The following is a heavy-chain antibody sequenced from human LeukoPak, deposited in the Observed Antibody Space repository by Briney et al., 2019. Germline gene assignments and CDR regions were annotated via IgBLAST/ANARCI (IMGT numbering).Heavy chain of an antibody. J-gene: IGHJ2*01. CDR1: GFTFSNYA. D-gene: IGHD2-2*01. CDR3: VVVLVPSAFWHFDV. Sequence: AGGSLRLSCAASGFTFSNYAMTWVRQAPGKGLEWVSGISGGGDTTYYADSVEGRFTISRDNSRNTLYLQIDSLRAEDTAVYYCVVVLVPSAFWHFDVWGRGTLVTVSS. V-gene: IGHV3-23*01. CDR2: ISGGGDTT.